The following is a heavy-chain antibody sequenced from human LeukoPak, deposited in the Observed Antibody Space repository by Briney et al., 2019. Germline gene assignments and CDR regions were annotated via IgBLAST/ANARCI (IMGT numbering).Heavy chain of an antibody. CDR2: ISSSGTTI. Sequence: GGSLRLSCAASGFTFSDYYMIWIRQAPGKGLDWISYISSSGTTIYYADSVKGRFTISRDNAKNSLYLQMNSLRAEDTAVYYCARGAGPGYCSGGSCYSADYWGQGTLVTVSS. V-gene: IGHV3-11*04. J-gene: IGHJ4*02. CDR1: GFTFSDYY. CDR3: ARGAGPGYCSGGSCYSADY. D-gene: IGHD2-15*01.